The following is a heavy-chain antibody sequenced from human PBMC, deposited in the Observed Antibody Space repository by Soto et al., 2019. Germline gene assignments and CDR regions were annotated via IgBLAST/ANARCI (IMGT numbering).Heavy chain of an antibody. CDR3: AKALGELSPESYDY. V-gene: IGHV3-30*18. Sequence: QVQLVESGGGVVQPGRSLRLSCAASGFTFSSYGMHWVRQAPGKGLEWVAVISYDGSDKYYADSVKGQFTISRDNSKNTLNLQMNSLRADDTAVYYCAKALGELSPESYDYWGQGTLITVSS. CDR1: GFTFSSYG. D-gene: IGHD3-16*02. J-gene: IGHJ4*02. CDR2: ISYDGSDK.